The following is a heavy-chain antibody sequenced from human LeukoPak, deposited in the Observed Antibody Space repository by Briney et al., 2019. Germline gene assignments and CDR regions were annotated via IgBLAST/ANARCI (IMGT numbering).Heavy chain of an antibody. D-gene: IGHD5-18*01. V-gene: IGHV5-51*01. Sequence: GESLKISCKGSGYSFTSYWIGWVRQLPGKGLEWMGIIYPGDSDTRYSPSFQGQVTISADKSISTAYLQWSSLKASDTAMYYCARQDGSDTAMDYETDYWGQRTLVTVSS. CDR2: IYPGDSDT. J-gene: IGHJ4*02. CDR1: GYSFTSYW. CDR3: ARQDGSDTAMDYETDY.